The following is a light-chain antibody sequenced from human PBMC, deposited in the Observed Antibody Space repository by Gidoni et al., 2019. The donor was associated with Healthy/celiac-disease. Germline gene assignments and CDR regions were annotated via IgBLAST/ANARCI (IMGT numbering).Light chain of an antibody. CDR1: KLGDKY. Sequence: SYELTQPPPVSVPPGQTASITCSGDKLGDKYACWYQQKPGQSPVLVIYQDSKRPTGIPERFSGSKSGNTATLTISGTQAMDEADYYCQAWDSSTAHVVFGGGTKLTVL. J-gene: IGLJ2*01. CDR2: QDS. V-gene: IGLV3-1*01. CDR3: QAWDSSTAHVV.